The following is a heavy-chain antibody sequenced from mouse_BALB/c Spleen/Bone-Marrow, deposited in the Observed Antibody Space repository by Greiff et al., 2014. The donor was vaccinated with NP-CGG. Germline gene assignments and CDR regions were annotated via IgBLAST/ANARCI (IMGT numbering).Heavy chain of an antibody. CDR3: ARGLYYVAYGPGFAY. J-gene: IGHJ3*01. Sequence: EVQVVESGGGLVQPGWSLKLSCAASGFTFSNYGMSWVRQTPDKRLDLVATINSNGGTTYYPDSVKGRFTISRDNAKNTLYLQMSSLKSEDTAMYFCARGLYYVAYGPGFAYWGQGTLVTVSA. CDR1: GFTFSNYG. V-gene: IGHV5-6-3*01. CDR2: INSNGGTT. D-gene: IGHD2-13*01.